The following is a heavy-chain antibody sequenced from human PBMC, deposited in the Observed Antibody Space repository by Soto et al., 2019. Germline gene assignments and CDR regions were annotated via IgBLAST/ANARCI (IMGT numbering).Heavy chain of an antibody. CDR1: GYTFTSYG. Sequence: QVQLVQSGAEVKKPGASVKVSCKASGYTFTSYGITWVRQAPGQGLEWLGWINGYNGNTNYAQKLQGRVTMTTDTSTSTAYMELRSLRSDVTAVYYCARMGDVPYYYYGMDVWGQGTTVTFSS. V-gene: IGHV1-18*01. CDR2: INGYNGNT. CDR3: ARMGDVPYYYYGMDV. D-gene: IGHD3-16*01. J-gene: IGHJ6*02.